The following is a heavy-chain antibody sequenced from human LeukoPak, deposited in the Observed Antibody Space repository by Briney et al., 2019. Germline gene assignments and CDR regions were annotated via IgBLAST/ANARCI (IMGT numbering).Heavy chain of an antibody. CDR3: ARATRGIKDDFWSGFNWFDP. J-gene: IGHJ5*02. Sequence: ASVKVSCKASGGTFSSYGISWVRQAPGQGLEWMGRIIPIFGIANYAQKFQGRVTITADKSTSTAYMELSSLRSEDTAVYYCARATRGIKDDFWSGFNWFDPWGQGTLVTVSS. CDR2: IIPIFGIA. CDR1: GGTFSSYG. V-gene: IGHV1-69*04. D-gene: IGHD3-3*01.